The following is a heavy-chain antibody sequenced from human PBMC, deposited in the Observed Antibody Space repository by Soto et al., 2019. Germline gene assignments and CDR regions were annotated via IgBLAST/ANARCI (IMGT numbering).Heavy chain of an antibody. CDR3: ARINDYGDYGQNY. J-gene: IGHJ4*02. D-gene: IGHD4-17*01. Sequence: SVKVSCKASGGTFSSYAISWVRQAPGQGLEWMGGIIPIFGTANYAQKFQGRVTITADESTSTAYMELSSLRSEDTAVYYCARINDYGDYGQNYWGQGTLVTVSS. CDR1: GGTFSSYA. CDR2: IIPIFGTA. V-gene: IGHV1-69*13.